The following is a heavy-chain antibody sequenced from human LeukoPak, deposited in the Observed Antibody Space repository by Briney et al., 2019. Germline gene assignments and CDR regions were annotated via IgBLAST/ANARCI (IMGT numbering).Heavy chain of an antibody. J-gene: IGHJ4*02. Sequence: GGSLRLSCAASGFTFSDYYMSWIRQAPGKGLEWVSYISSSGSTIYYADSVKGRFTISRDNAKNSLYLQMNSLRAEDTAVYYCARLQTTVTRNFDYWGQGTLVTVSS. V-gene: IGHV3-11*04. CDR3: ARLQTTVTRNFDY. CDR2: ISSSGSTI. CDR1: GFTFSDYY. D-gene: IGHD4-17*01.